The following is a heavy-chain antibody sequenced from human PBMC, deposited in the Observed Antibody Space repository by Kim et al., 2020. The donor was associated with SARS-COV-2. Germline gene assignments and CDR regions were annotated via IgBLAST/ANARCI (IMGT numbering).Heavy chain of an antibody. CDR3: ARARGSYDAFDI. Sequence: YYADSVKGRFTISRDNAKNSLYLQMNSLRAEDTAVYYCARARGSYDAFDIWGQGTMVTVSS. V-gene: IGHV3-48*03. D-gene: IGHD5-12*01. J-gene: IGHJ3*02.